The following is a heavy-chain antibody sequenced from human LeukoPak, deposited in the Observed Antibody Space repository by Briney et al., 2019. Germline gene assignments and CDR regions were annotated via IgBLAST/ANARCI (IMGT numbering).Heavy chain of an antibody. Sequence: SETLSLACTVSGDSMSGYYWTWIRHTPGGGLEWLGNVYYSGNAYHDPSLKSRLTISIDTSKNQFSLKLTSVTAADTALYYCARERSQGSPGRLDPWGRGTLVTVSS. CDR3: ARERSQGSPGRLDP. D-gene: IGHD3-10*01. CDR2: VYYSGNA. V-gene: IGHV4-59*01. J-gene: IGHJ2*01. CDR1: GDSMSGYY.